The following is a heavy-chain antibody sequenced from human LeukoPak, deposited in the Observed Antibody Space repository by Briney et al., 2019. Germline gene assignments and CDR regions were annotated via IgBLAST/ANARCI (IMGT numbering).Heavy chain of an antibody. D-gene: IGHD2-2*01. CDR3: ARDSDWYCSSTSCSYYYFDY. V-gene: IGHV1-2*02. J-gene: IGHJ4*02. CDR1: GYTFTGYY. CDR2: INPNSGGT. Sequence: ASVKVSCKASGYTFTGYYMHWVRQAPGQGLEWMGLINPNSGGTNYAQKFQGRVTMTRDTSISTAYMELSRLRSDDTAVYYCARDSDWYCSSTSCSYYYFDYWGQGTLVTVSS.